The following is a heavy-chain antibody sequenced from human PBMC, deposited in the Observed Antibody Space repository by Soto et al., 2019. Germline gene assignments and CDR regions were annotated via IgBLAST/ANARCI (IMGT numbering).Heavy chain of an antibody. J-gene: IGHJ4*02. CDR2: MSYDGSDT. CDR1: WFIFSNNG. D-gene: IGHD3-10*02. CDR3: TIVRVADSALDH. V-gene: IGHV3-30*02. Sequence: PGGSLRLSCVVSWFIFSNNGMHWVRQTPGKGLEWVAFMSYDGSDTFYADSVKGRFTISRDNSKNTLFLHMSNLRAEDTAMYYCTIVRVADSALDHWGQGTLVTVSS.